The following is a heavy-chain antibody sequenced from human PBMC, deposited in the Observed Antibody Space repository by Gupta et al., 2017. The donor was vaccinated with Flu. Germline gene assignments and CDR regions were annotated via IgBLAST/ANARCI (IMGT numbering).Heavy chain of an antibody. CDR2: IKPTTGVR. V-gene: IGHV1-2*06. CDR1: GYTFSAYW. D-gene: IGHD3-3*01. Sequence: QVQLIQSGAEVKRPGASMRLSCKASGYTFSAYWLHWIRQAPGQGLEWMGRIKPTTGVRNAAQRFHGRVTMTWETSSNTAYMELYSMRSDDTAVYFCARDRKSVGEDHCVQGTLVNVSS. CDR3: ARDRKSVGEDH. J-gene: IGHJ4*02.